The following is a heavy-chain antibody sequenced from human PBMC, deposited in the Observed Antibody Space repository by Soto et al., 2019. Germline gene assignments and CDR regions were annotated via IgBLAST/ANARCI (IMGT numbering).Heavy chain of an antibody. CDR2: INHSGST. D-gene: IGHD3-16*01. J-gene: IGHJ4*02. V-gene: IGHV4-34*01. Sequence: QVQLQQWGAGLLKPSETLSLTCAVYGGSFSGYYWSWIRQPPGKGLEWIGEINHSGSTNYNPSLKSRVTISXDXXKNQFSLKLSSVTAADTAVYYCARDPSFRVWGYRYWGQGTLVTVSS. CDR1: GGSFSGYY. CDR3: ARDPSFRVWGYRY.